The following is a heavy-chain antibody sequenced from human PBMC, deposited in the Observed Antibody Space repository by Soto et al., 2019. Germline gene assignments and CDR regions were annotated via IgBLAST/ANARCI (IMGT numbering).Heavy chain of an antibody. CDR3: ARWGGSYNFDC. V-gene: IGHV3-21*01. CDR1: GFTFSTYS. CDR2: ISSSSGYI. Sequence: EVQLVESGGGLVKPGGSLRLSCAASGFTFSTYSMSWVRQAPGKGLEWVSSISSSSGYIYYADTVKGRFTISSDNAKNSLNLQMNSLRAEGTAVYYGARWGGSYNFDCRGQGTLVTVSS. J-gene: IGHJ4*02. D-gene: IGHD1-26*01.